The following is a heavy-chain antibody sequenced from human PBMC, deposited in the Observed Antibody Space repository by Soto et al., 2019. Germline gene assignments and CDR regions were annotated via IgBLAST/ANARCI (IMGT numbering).Heavy chain of an antibody. D-gene: IGHD3-10*01. CDR3: ATGIRGVMVNGAFDI. Sequence: SETLSLTCAVYGGSFSGYYWSWIRQPPGKGLEWIGEINHSGSTNYNPSLKSRVTISVGTSKNQFSLKLSSVTAADTAVYYCATGIRGVMVNGAFDIWGQGTMVTVSS. CDR2: INHSGST. CDR1: GGSFSGYY. V-gene: IGHV4-34*01. J-gene: IGHJ3*02.